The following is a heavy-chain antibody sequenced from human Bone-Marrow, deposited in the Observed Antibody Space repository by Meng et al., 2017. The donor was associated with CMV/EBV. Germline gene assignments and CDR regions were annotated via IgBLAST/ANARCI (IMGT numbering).Heavy chain of an antibody. J-gene: IGHJ4*02. CDR2: ISGNGRTT. Sequence: GESLKISCAASGFLFTDYWMHWVRQAPGKGLVWVSRISGNGRTTNYADSVKGRILISRNNTNNTVYLQMNILSAEDAALYWCARGQAFRGQGTLVTVSS. V-gene: IGHV3-74*01. CDR1: GFLFTDYW. CDR3: ARGQAF.